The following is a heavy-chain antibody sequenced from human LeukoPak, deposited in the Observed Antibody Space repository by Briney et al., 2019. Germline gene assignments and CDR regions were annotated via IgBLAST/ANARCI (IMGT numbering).Heavy chain of an antibody. CDR2: ISGSGGST. V-gene: IGHV3-23*01. D-gene: IGHD1-26*01. Sequence: GGSLRLSCAASGFTFSSYAMSWVRQAPGKGLEWVSSISGSGGSTFYADSVKGRFTISRDNSKNTLYLQMNSLRAEDTAVYYCAKPVRGSNRPYYFDYWGQGTLVTVSS. CDR1: GFTFSSYA. CDR3: AKPVRGSNRPYYFDY. J-gene: IGHJ4*02.